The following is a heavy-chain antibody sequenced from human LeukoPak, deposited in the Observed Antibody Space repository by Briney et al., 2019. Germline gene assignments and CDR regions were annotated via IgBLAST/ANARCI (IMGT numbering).Heavy chain of an antibody. CDR1: GFTFSDYY. CDR2: TSSSSSST. D-gene: IGHD6-19*01. Sequence: GGSLRLSCAASGFTFSDYYMSWIRQAPGKGLEWVSYTSSSSSSTDYADSVKGRFTISRDNAKNSLYLQMNSLRAEDTAVYYCASSTFLAVAGLPEYWGQGILVTVSS. J-gene: IGHJ4*02. V-gene: IGHV3-11*06. CDR3: ASSTFLAVAGLPEY.